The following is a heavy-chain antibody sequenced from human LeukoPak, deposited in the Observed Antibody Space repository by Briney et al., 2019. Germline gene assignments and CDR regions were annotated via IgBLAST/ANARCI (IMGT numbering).Heavy chain of an antibody. J-gene: IGHJ5*02. CDR1: GYTFTSYT. D-gene: IGHD5-12*01. V-gene: IGHV1-3*03. Sequence: ASVKVSCKASGYTFTSYTIHWVRQAPGQSLEWMGWISVGNGDSKYSQEFQGRVTITRDTSASTAYMELSSLRSEDMAVYYCARGTQYSGYDRNWFDPWGQGTLVTVSS. CDR3: ARGTQYSGYDRNWFDP. CDR2: ISVGNGDS.